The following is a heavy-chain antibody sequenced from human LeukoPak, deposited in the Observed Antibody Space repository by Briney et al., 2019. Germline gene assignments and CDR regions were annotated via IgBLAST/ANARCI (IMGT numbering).Heavy chain of an antibody. J-gene: IGHJ4*02. CDR1: GGSISSYY. CDR2: IYYSGST. D-gene: IGHD5-24*01. Sequence: SETLSLTCTVSGGSISSYYWSWIRQPPGEGLEWIGYIYYSGSTNYNPSLKSRVTISVDTSKNQFSLKLSSVTAADTAVYYCAGRRDGYNRDYWGQGTPVTVSS. CDR3: AGRRDGYNRDY. V-gene: IGHV4-59*01.